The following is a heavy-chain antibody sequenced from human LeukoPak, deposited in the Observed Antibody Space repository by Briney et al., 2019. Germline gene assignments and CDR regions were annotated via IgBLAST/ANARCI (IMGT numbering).Heavy chain of an antibody. CDR2: LYSGGNT. CDR3: VRGYSYGPFLSPFDY. J-gene: IGHJ4*02. V-gene: IGHV3-66*01. D-gene: IGHD5-18*01. CDR1: GFTFSSYA. Sequence: PGGSLRLSCAASGFTFSSYAMHWVRQAPGKGLEWVSVLYSGGNTYYADSVKGRFTISRDNSKNTLYLQMNSLRAEDTAVYYCVRGYSYGPFLSPFDYWGQGTLVTVSS.